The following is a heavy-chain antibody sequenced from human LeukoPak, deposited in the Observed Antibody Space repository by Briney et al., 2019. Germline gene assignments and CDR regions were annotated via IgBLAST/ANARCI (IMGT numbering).Heavy chain of an antibody. J-gene: IGHJ4*02. CDR1: GGSISGSYYY. Sequence: KSSETLSLTCTVSGGSISGSYYYWGWIRQPPGKGLEWIGSIHYSGTTYYNPSLTSRVTISVDTSKSQFSLKMSSLTAADTAVFYCARLLYNWNGIDYWGQGTLVTVSS. CDR3: ARLLYNWNGIDY. CDR2: IHYSGTT. V-gene: IGHV4-39*01. D-gene: IGHD1-1*01.